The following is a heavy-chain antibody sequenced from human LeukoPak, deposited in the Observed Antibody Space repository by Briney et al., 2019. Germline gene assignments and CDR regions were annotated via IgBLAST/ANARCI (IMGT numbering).Heavy chain of an antibody. CDR3: ARDQWSFVTYDAFDI. V-gene: IGHV3-66*01. D-gene: IGHD2-8*01. CDR1: GFTVSSNY. J-gene: IGHJ3*02. CDR2: IYSGGST. Sequence: GGSLRLSCAASGFTVSSNYMSWVRQAPGRGLEWVSVIYSGGSTYYADSVKGRFTISRDNSKNTLYLQMNSLRAEDTAVYYCARDQWSFVTYDAFDIWGQGTMVTVSS.